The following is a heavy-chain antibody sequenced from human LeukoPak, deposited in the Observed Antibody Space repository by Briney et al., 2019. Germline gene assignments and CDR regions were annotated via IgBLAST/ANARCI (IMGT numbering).Heavy chain of an antibody. J-gene: IGHJ4*02. CDR1: GGSISSSSYY. CDR3: ARGVVAAAGRTFDF. D-gene: IGHD6-13*01. CDR2: IYYSGST. V-gene: IGHV4-39*07. Sequence: SGTLSLTCTVSGGSISSSSYYWGWIRQPPGKGLEWIGSIYYSGSTNYNPSLKSRVTISVDTSQNQFSLKLSSLTAADTAVYYCARGVVAAAGRTFDFWGQGTLVTVSS.